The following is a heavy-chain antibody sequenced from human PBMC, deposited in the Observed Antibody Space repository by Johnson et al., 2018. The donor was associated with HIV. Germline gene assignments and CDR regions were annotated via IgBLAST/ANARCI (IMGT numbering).Heavy chain of an antibody. V-gene: IGHV3-9*01. CDR3: AKDRRYDSSGYYPDAFDI. Sequence: SIGYADSVKGRFTISRDNAKNSLYLQMNNLRAEDTALYYCAKDRRYDSSGYYPDAFDIWGQGTMVTVSS. D-gene: IGHD3-22*01. CDR2: SI. J-gene: IGHJ3*02.